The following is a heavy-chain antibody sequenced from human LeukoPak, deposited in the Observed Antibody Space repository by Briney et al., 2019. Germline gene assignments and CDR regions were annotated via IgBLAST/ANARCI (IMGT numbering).Heavy chain of an antibody. J-gene: IGHJ5*02. CDR2: ISAYNGNT. CDR3: GRVPPEGPTMVRGGGYNWFDP. D-gene: IGHD3-10*01. CDR1: GYTFTSYG. Sequence: ASVKVSCKASGYTFTSYGISWVRQAPGQGLAWMGWISAYNGNTNYAQKLQGRVTITTDTSTRTAYKELRSLRSDDTTVYYCGRVPPEGPTMVRGGGYNWFDPWGQGTLVTVSS. V-gene: IGHV1-18*01.